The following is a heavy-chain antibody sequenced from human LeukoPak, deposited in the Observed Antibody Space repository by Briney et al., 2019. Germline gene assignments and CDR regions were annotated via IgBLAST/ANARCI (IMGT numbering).Heavy chain of an antibody. J-gene: IGHJ4*02. CDR1: GGTFSSYA. Sequence: SVKVSCKASGGTFSSYAISWVRQAPGQGLEWMGRIIPIFGTENYAQKFQGRVTITTDESTSTAYMELSSLRSEDTAVYYCAREGEYSSGWYGGWGQGTLVTVSS. CDR2: IIPIFGTE. V-gene: IGHV1-69*05. D-gene: IGHD6-19*01. CDR3: AREGEYSSGWYGG.